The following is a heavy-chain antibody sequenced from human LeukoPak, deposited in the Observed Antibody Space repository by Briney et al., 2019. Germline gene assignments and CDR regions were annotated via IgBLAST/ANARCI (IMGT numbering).Heavy chain of an antibody. J-gene: IGHJ3*02. CDR2: IRFDATTQ. CDR1: GFTFSNFG. CDR3: ARELSDAFDI. Sequence: GGSLRLSCAASGFTFSNFGMHWVRQAPGKGLEWVAFIRFDATTQYYADSVKGRFTISRDNSKNTLYLQMNSLRAEDTAVYYCARELSDAFDIWGQGTMVTVSS. V-gene: IGHV3-30*02.